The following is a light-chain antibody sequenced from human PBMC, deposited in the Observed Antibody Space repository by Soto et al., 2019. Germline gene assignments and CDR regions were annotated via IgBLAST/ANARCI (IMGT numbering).Light chain of an antibody. CDR1: SSDVGGYDY. V-gene: IGLV2-14*01. CDR2: EVS. Sequence: QSVLTQPASVPGSPGQSITISCTGTSSDVGGYDYVSWYQQYPGKAPKFMIFEVSKRPSGVSNRFSGSKSGNTASLTISGLLPEDEADYYCSAYYTGSTVGVVFGGGTKLTVL. CDR3: SAYYTGSTVGVV. J-gene: IGLJ2*01.